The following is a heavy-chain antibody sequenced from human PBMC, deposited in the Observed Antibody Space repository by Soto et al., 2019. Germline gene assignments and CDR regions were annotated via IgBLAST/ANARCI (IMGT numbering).Heavy chain of an antibody. CDR1: GYIFTSYD. CDR2: MNPKSGNT. V-gene: IGHV1-8*01. CDR3: ARAPEYSSTWDFYYYYMDV. Sequence: QVQLVQSGAEVKKPGASVKVSCKASGYIFTSYDINWVRQATGQGREWVGWMNPKSGNTGYAQKFEGRVTMTRNTSISTAYMELSSLRSEDTAVYYCARAPEYSSTWDFYYYYMDVWGNGTTVAVS. J-gene: IGHJ6*03. D-gene: IGHD6-13*01.